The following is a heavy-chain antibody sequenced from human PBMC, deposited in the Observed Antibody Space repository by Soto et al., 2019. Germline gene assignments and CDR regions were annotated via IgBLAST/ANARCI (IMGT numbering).Heavy chain of an antibody. Sequence: EVQLLESGGGLVQPGGSLRLSCAASGRTFSTYARSWVRQAPGKGLEWVSTVSASGSSTYYSDSVKGRFTISRDNSRNTFYLQMNSLRAEDTAVYYCAQIAGWFDPWGQGTLVTVSS. J-gene: IGHJ5*02. CDR1: GRTFSTYA. D-gene: IGHD3-10*01. CDR2: VSASGSST. V-gene: IGHV3-23*01. CDR3: AQIAGWFDP.